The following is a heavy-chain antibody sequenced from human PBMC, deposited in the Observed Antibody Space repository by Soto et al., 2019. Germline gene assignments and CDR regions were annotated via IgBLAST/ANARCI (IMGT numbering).Heavy chain of an antibody. CDR3: ARMPARSGNNHHDAFDF. D-gene: IGHD1-26*01. CDR2: IDWDGDK. J-gene: IGHJ3*01. V-gene: IGHV2-70*04. Sequence: SCPTLVNPTQTLTLTCTFSGFSLSTNAMRVSWIRQSPGKALEWLARIDWDGDKLYNTSLRTRLTTSKDTSKNQVVLTMTNMDPLDTGTYYCARMPARSGNNHHDAFDFWGPGTMVTVSS. CDR1: GFSLSTNAMR.